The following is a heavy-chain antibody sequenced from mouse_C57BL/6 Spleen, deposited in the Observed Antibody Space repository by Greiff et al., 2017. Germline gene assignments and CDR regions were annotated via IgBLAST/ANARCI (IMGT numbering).Heavy chain of an antibody. J-gene: IGHJ4*01. CDR2: ISYDGSN. D-gene: IGHD1-1*01. CDR3: ARITTVVPYAMDY. Sequence: DVQLQESGPGLVKPSQSLSLTCSVTGYSITSGYYWNWIRQFPGNKLEWMGYISYDGSNNYNPSLKNRISITRDTSKNQFFLKLNSVTTEDTATYYCARITTVVPYAMDYWGQGTSVTVSS. CDR1: GYSITSGYY. V-gene: IGHV3-6*01.